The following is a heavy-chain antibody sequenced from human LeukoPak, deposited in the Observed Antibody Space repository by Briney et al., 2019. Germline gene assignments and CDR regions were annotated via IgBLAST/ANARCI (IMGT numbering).Heavy chain of an antibody. CDR3: ARTDSSASWYGTGGDY. D-gene: IGHD6-13*01. CDR1: GYTFTTYY. J-gene: IGHJ4*02. Sequence: ASVKVSCKASGYTFTTYYMHWVRQAPGQGLEWMGWINPNSGGTNYAQKFQGRVTMTRDTSISTAYMELSRLTSDDTAVYYCARTDSSASWYGTGGDYWGQGTLVTVSS. CDR2: INPNSGGT. V-gene: IGHV1-2*02.